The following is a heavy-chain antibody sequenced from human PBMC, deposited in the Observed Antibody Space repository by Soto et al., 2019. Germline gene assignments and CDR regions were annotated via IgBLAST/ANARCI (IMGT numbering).Heavy chain of an antibody. CDR1: GFTVSSYA. CDR3: AKDKYSYGPGEFDY. CDR2: ISGSGGST. Sequence: PXESLRLSCAASGFTVSSYAMSWVRQAPGKGLEWVSTISGSGGSTFYADSVKGRFTISRDNSKNTLYLQMNSLRAEDTAVYYCAKDKYSYGPGEFDYWGQGTLVTVPS. D-gene: IGHD5-18*01. V-gene: IGHV3-23*01. J-gene: IGHJ4*02.